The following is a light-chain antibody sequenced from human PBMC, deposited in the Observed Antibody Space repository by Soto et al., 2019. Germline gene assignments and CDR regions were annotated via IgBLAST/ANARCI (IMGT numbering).Light chain of an antibody. V-gene: IGKV3-15*01. CDR3: QQYKSWPYT. J-gene: IGKJ2*01. CDR2: GAS. Sequence: EIVMTQSPAXLSVSPGXRATLSXRASQSVXDKSAWYQQKPGQAPRLLIFGASTRATGIPARFSGSGSGTEFTLTISSLQSEDFAVYYCQQYKSWPYTFGQGTKLEIK. CDR1: QSVXDK.